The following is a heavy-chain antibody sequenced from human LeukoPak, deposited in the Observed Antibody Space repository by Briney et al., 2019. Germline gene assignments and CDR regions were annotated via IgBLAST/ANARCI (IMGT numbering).Heavy chain of an antibody. CDR2: VFSGGTT. J-gene: IGHJ4*02. D-gene: IGHD3-10*01. Sequence: GGSLRLSCAASAFTVSSNYMSWVRQAPGKGLEWVSVVFSGGTTYYADSVKGRFTISRDNSKNTLYLQMNSLRAEDTAVYYCARVYYGSGSYYNVFDYWGQGTLVTVSS. V-gene: IGHV3-53*05. CDR3: ARVYYGSGSYYNVFDY. CDR1: AFTVSSNY.